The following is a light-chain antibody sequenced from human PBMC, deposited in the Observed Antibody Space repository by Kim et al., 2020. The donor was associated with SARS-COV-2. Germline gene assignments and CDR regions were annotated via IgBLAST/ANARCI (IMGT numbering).Light chain of an antibody. CDR3: HQDDSQST. V-gene: IGKV1-5*01. J-gene: IGKJ3*01. CDR1: QGVSLW. Sequence: DIQMTQSPSLLSASVGDTVTISCRASQGVSLWLDWYQHKPGQAPKLLMDESSELQPGVPSRFGGGGFGTDFTLTISSLQPSDFASYYYHQDDSQSTFGPGTKVDIK. CDR2: ESS.